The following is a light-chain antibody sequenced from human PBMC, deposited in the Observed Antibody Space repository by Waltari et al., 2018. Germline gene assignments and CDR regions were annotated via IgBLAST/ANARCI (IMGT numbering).Light chain of an antibody. CDR1: ESIGKY. CDR3: QQSYTAPYT. CDR2: AAS. Sequence: DIQMTQSPSSLSASVGDRITITCRASESIGKYLNWYQQRPGKAPQLLIYAASKLQSGAPSRFSGSGPGTAFTLTISSLRPEDSATYYRQQSYTAPYTFGQGTHLEVK. V-gene: IGKV1-39*01. J-gene: IGKJ2*01.